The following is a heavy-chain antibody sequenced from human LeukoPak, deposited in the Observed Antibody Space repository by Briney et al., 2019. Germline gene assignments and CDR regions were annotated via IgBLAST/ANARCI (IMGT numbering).Heavy chain of an antibody. CDR3: TRDLTISGPIGY. CDR2: IDPYSGCT. D-gene: IGHD3-9*01. CDR1: GYTFTDYA. V-gene: IGHV1-2*06. J-gene: IGHJ4*02. Sequence: ASVKVSCKASGYTFTDYAIHWVRQAPGQGLELVGRIDPYSGCTNYAQKVQGRVTLTRDASIGTAYMELRRLRSDDTAFYYCTRDLTISGPIGYWGQETLVTVSS.